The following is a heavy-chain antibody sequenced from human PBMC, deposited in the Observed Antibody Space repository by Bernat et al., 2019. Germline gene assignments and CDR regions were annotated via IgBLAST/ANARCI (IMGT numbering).Heavy chain of an antibody. Sequence: QLVESGGDLVQPGGSLRLSCAASRLSGPSSYMNWVRQSPGKGLEWVSLISTGGSTYYADSVKGRFTISRDNDKNTLYLQMNSLRAEDTAVYYCTRETYYDSWRSTGPSDIWGQGTMVTVSS. CDR2: ISTGGST. D-gene: IGHD3-3*01. V-gene: IGHV3-66*01. CDR3: TRETYYDSWRSTGPSDI. CDR1: RLSGPSSY. J-gene: IGHJ3*02.